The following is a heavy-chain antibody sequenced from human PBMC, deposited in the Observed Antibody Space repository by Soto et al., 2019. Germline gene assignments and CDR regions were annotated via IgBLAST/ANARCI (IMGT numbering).Heavy chain of an antibody. CDR1: GYTFTGYY. V-gene: IGHV1-2*04. D-gene: IGHD5-18*01. CDR2: INPNSGGT. CDR3: GRGKAIQLWLTGDYMDV. Sequence: ASVKVSCKASGYTFTGYYMHWVRQAPGQGLEWMGWINPNSGGTNYAQKFQGWVTMTRDTSISTAYMELSRLRSDDTAVYYCGRGKAIQLWLTGDYMDVWGKGTTLNVSS. J-gene: IGHJ6*03.